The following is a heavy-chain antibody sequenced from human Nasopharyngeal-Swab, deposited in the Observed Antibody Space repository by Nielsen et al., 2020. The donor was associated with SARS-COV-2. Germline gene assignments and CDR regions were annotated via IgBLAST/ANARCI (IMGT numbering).Heavy chain of an antibody. CDR3: ARTDRGGSYFSQYYYYMDV. J-gene: IGHJ6*03. CDR2: ISSDGSDK. D-gene: IGHD1-26*01. Sequence: WIRQPPGKGLEWVAVISSDGSDKFYADSVKGRFSISRDTSRSAVYLQMNSLGAEDTALYYCARTDRGGSYFSQYYYYMDVWGTGTTVTVSS. V-gene: IGHV3-30*03.